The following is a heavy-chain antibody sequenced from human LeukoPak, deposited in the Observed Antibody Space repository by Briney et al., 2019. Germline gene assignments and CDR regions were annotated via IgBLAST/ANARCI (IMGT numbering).Heavy chain of an antibody. CDR1: GYSFPSFW. CDR2: IYPGDSET. V-gene: IGHV5-51*01. CDR3: AKQRCIGDSCYRGEADWFDP. D-gene: IGHD2-15*01. J-gene: IGHJ5*02. Sequence: GESLKISCKGSGYSFPSFWIGWVRQMPGKGLEWMGIIYPGDSETLYSPSFQGQVTISADKSINTAYLQWSSLKASDSAMYYCAKQRCIGDSCYRGEADWFDPWGQGTLVTVSS.